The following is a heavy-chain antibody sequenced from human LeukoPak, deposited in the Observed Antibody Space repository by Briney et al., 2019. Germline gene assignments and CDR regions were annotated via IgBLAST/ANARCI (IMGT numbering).Heavy chain of an antibody. V-gene: IGHV1-69*13. CDR3: ARMSNTVTGGPDY. J-gene: IGHJ4*02. CDR2: IIPIFGTA. CDR1: GGTFSSYA. Sequence: SVKVSCEASGGTFSSYAISWVRQAPGQGLEWMGGIIPIFGTANYAQKFQGRVTITADESTSTAYMELSSLRSEDTAVYYCARMSNTVTGGPDYWGQGTLVTVSS. D-gene: IGHD4-11*01.